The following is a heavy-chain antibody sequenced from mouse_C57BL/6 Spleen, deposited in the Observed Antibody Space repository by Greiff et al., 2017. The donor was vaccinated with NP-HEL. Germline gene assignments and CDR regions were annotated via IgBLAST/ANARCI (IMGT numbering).Heavy chain of an antibody. Sequence: EVKLVESGGGLVKPGGSLKLSCAASGFTFSDYGMHWVRPAPEKGLEWVAYISSGGGTIYYADTVKGRFTISRDNAKNTLYLQKTSLRAEDTARYYCARHYSNSYFEVWGTGTTVTVSS. V-gene: IGHV5-17*01. CDR2: ISSGGGTI. D-gene: IGHD2-5*01. J-gene: IGHJ1*03. CDR1: GFTFSDYG. CDR3: ARHYSNSYFEV.